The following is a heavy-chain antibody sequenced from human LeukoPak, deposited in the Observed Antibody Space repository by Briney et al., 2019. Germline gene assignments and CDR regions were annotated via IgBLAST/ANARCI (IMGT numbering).Heavy chain of an antibody. D-gene: IGHD1-26*01. CDR3: ARPLVGAALDY. J-gene: IGHJ4*02. CDR1: GFTFSRYG. CDR2: IWYDGSNE. Sequence: GGSLRLSCAASGFTFSRYGMHWVRQAPGKGLERVAVIWYDGSNEYYGDSVKGRFTIYRDNSKNTLYLQMNSLRGEDTAVYYCARPLVGAALDYWGQGTLVTVSS. V-gene: IGHV3-33*01.